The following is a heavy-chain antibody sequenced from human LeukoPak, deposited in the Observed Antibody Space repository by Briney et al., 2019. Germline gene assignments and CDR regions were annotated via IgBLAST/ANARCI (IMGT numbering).Heavy chain of an antibody. Sequence: GRSLRLSCAASGVTFSSYAMHWVRQAPGKGLEWVAVISYDGSNKYYADSVKGRFTISRDNSKNTLYLQMNSLRAEDTAVYYCAREMLSGLLWFDSGPYGMDVWGQGTTVTVSS. D-gene: IGHD3-10*01. V-gene: IGHV3-30-3*01. CDR3: AREMLSGLLWFDSGPYGMDV. J-gene: IGHJ6*02. CDR2: ISYDGSNK. CDR1: GVTFSSYA.